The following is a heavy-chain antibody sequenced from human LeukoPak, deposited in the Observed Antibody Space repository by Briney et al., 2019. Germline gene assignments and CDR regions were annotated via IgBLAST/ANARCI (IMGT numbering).Heavy chain of an antibody. V-gene: IGHV3-48*01. CDR1: GFTFSSYS. CDR3: ARSSGWDAFDI. D-gene: IGHD6-19*01. CDR2: ISSSSSTI. J-gene: IGHJ3*02. Sequence: PGGSLRPSCAASGFTFSSYSMNWVRQAPGKGLEWVSYISSSSSTIYYADSVKGRFTISRDNAKNSLYLQMNSLRAEDTAVYYCARSSGWDAFDIWGQGTMVTVSS.